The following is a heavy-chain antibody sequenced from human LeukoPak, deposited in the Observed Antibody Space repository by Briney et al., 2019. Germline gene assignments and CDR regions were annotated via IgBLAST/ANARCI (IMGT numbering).Heavy chain of an antibody. CDR1: GGPISSYY. D-gene: IGHD6-13*01. CDR2: IYTSGST. Sequence: SETLSLTCTVSGGPISSYYWSWIRQPAGKGLEWIGRIYTSGSTNYNPSLKSRVTMSVDTSKNQFSLKLSSVTAADTAVYYCAREGSSSWWGGYYYGMDVWGQGTTVTVSS. V-gene: IGHV4-4*07. J-gene: IGHJ6*02. CDR3: AREGSSSWWGGYYYGMDV.